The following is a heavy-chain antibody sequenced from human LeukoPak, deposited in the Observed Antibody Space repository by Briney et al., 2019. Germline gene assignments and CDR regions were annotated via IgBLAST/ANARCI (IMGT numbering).Heavy chain of an antibody. CDR3: AREGNRRSFDY. D-gene: IGHD2/OR15-2a*01. Sequence: GGSLRLSCAASGFTFSSYSMNWVRQAPGKGLEWVSYISSSSSTIYYADSVKGRFTISRDNAKNSLYLQMNSLRAEDTAVYYCAREGNRRSFDYWGQGTLVTVSS. CDR1: GFTFSSYS. CDR2: ISSSSSTI. J-gene: IGHJ4*02. V-gene: IGHV3-48*01.